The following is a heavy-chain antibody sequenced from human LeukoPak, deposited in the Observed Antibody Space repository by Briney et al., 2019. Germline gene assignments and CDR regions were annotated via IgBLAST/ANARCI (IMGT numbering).Heavy chain of an antibody. CDR1: GFTFSNYW. J-gene: IGHJ4*02. Sequence: GGSLRLSCGASGFTFSNYWMSWVRQAPGKGLEWVINISQDGSGKNYADSVEGRFTISRDNSKNTLYLQMNSLRAEDTAMYYCASLTGYSSSWYEFDYWGQGTLVTVSS. D-gene: IGHD6-13*01. V-gene: IGHV3-7*03. CDR3: ASLTGYSSSWYEFDY. CDR2: ISQDGSGK.